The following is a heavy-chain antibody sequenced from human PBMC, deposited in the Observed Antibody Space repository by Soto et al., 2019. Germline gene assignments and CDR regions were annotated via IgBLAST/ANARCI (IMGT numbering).Heavy chain of an antibody. Sequence: QVQLVQSGAAVKKPGASVKVSCKVSGYTLNEVAMHWVRQAPGKGLEWLGGFDPDEAETIYAQHFQGRVTMTEDTSTDTVYMELSSLRSEDTALYFCTTYHGDYNFDHWGQGTRVTVSS. V-gene: IGHV1-24*01. CDR2: FDPDEAET. CDR1: GYTLNEVA. J-gene: IGHJ5*02. D-gene: IGHD4-17*01. CDR3: TTYHGDYNFDH.